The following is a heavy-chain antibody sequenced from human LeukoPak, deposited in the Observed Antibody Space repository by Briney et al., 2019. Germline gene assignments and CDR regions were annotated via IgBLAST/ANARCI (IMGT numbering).Heavy chain of an antibody. D-gene: IGHD3-16*01. V-gene: IGHV3-23*01. CDR1: GFSFGSYG. J-gene: IGHJ4*02. CDR2: ICVYGGST. Sequence: GGSLRLSCAASGFSFGSYGMSWVRQAPRKGLEWVSVICVYGGSTYYADSVKGRFTISRDNSKNTLYLQMNSLRAEDTAVYYCAKDSGPWGERVSTDYWGQGNLVTVSS. CDR3: AKDSGPWGERVSTDY.